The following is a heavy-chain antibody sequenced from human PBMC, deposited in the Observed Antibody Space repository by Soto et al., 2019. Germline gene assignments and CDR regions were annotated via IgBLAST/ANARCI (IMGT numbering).Heavy chain of an antibody. V-gene: IGHV4-59*01. Sequence: SETLSLTCTVSGVSISSYYWSWIRQPPGKGLEWIGYIYYSGSTNYNPSLKSRVTISVDTSKNQFSLKLSSVTAADTAVYYCARGVDTAMASTNWFDPWGQGTLVTVSS. CDR2: IYYSGST. J-gene: IGHJ5*02. D-gene: IGHD5-18*01. CDR1: GVSISSYY. CDR3: ARGVDTAMASTNWFDP.